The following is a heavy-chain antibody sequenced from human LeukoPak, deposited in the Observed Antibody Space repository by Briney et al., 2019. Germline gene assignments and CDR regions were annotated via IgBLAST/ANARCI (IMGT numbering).Heavy chain of an antibody. CDR2: IIPIFGKA. CDR1: GGTFSIYA. V-gene: IGHV1-69*06. CDR3: AKDRDGYNWVNWYFDL. Sequence: GASVKVSCKASGGTFSIYAISWVRQAPGQGLEWMGGIIPIFGKANYAQKFQGRVTITADKSTSTAYMELSSLRCEDTAVYYCAKDRDGYNWVNWYFDLWGRGTLVTVSS. J-gene: IGHJ2*01. D-gene: IGHD5-24*01.